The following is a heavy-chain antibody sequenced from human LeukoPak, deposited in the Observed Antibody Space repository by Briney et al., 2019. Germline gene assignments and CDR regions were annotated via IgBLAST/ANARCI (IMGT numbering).Heavy chain of an antibody. CDR3: ARTLRYSSSWYYFDY. J-gene: IGHJ4*02. CDR2: IYYSGST. D-gene: IGHD6-13*01. CDR1: GGSSSSSSYY. Sequence: SETLSLTCTVSGGSSSSSSYYWGWIRQPPGKGLEWIGSIYYSGSTYYNPSLKSRVTISVDTSKNQFSLKLSSVTAADTAVYYCARTLRYSSSWYYFDYWGQGTLVTVSS. V-gene: IGHV4-39*01.